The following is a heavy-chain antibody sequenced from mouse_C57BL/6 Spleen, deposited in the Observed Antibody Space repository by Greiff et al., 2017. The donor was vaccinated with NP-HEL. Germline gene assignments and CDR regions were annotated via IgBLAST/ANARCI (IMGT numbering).Heavy chain of an antibody. CDR3: TSQANWDEGYAMDY. V-gene: IGHV1-5*01. D-gene: IGHD4-1*01. CDR2: IYPGNSDT. CDR1: GYTFTSYW. J-gene: IGHJ4*01. Sequence: VQLKESGTVLARPGASVKMSCKTSGYTFTSYWMHWVKQRPGQGLEWIGAIYPGNSDTSYNQKFKGKAKLTAVTSSSTAYMEHSSLTNENSTVYYCTSQANWDEGYAMDYWGQGTSVTVSS.